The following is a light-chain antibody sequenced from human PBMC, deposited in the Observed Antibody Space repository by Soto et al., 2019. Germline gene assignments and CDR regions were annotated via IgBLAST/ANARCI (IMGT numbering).Light chain of an antibody. Sequence: QSALTQPASVSGSPGQSITISCTGTSSDVGGYNYVSWYQQHPGKAPQLMIYEVSNRPSGVSNRFSGSKSGNTASLTISGLQAEDEADYSCSSYTSSIVVLGGGTKLTVL. CDR3: SSYTSSIVV. CDR1: SSDVGGYNY. J-gene: IGLJ2*01. V-gene: IGLV2-14*01. CDR2: EVS.